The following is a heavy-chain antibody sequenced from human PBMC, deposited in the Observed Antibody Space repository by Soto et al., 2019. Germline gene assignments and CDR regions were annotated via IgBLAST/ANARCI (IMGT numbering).Heavy chain of an antibody. CDR2: ISGSGGNT. CDR1: GFTFSTFA. Sequence: WALRLSCAASGFTFSTFAMNWVRQAPGEGLEWVSSISGSGGNTQYADSVKGRVTISRDNSKNTLYLQMNTLRAEDTAVYYCAKCDVLMTTSGGWCNCFDPWGQRTLVTVSS. V-gene: IGHV3-23*01. D-gene: IGHD2-21*01. CDR3: AKCDVLMTTSGGWCNCFDP. J-gene: IGHJ5*02.